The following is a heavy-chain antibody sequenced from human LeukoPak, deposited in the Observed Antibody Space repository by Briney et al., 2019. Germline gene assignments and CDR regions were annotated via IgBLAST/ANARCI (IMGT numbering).Heavy chain of an antibody. V-gene: IGHV5-51*01. CDR3: ARLPTIFYGMDV. J-gene: IGHJ6*02. Sequence: GESLKISCKGSGYTFSNYWIGWVRQMPGKGLEYMGLVYPGDSATRYSPSFQGHITISADKSISTAYLQWSSLKASDTAIYYCARLPTIFYGMDVWAQGTTVSVSS. CDR2: VYPGDSAT. D-gene: IGHD3-3*01. CDR1: GYTFSNYW.